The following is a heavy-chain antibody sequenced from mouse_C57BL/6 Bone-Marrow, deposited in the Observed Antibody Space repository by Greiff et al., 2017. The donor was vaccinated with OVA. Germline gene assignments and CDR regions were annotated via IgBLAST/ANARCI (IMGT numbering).Heavy chain of an antibody. V-gene: IGHV1-9*01. Sequence: QVQLQQSGAELMKPGASVKLSCKATGYTFTGYWLAWVKQRPGHGLEWIGEILPGSGSTNYNEKFKGKATFTADTSSNTAYMQLSSLTTEDAAIYYCARWDLFRNYEMDYWGQGTSVTVAS. D-gene: IGHD1-1*01. CDR3: ARWDLFRNYEMDY. CDR1: GYTFTGYW. J-gene: IGHJ4*01. CDR2: ILPGSGST.